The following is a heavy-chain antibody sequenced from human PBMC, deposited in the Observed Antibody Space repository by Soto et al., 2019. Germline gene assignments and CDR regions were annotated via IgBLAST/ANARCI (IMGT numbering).Heavy chain of an antibody. CDR3: AREDAERATRCRDY. CDR1: GYTFTGYY. J-gene: IGHJ4*02. D-gene: IGHD2-2*01. V-gene: IGHV1-2*02. Sequence: QVRLVQSGAEAKKPGASVTVSCKASGYTFTGYYIHWVRQAPGQGLEWMGWTSPSSLATNYAQRLQGRVTMSRDRATSTVYMERSRRRAEDTAGYYCAREDAERATRCRDYWGQGTVVTVSS. CDR2: TSPSSLAT.